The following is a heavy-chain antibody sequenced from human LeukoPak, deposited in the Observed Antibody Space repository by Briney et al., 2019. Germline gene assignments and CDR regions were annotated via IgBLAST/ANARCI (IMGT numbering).Heavy chain of an antibody. J-gene: IGHJ6*02. CDR1: GGSISSTSYY. CDR2: FYYSGST. D-gene: IGHD3-3*01. CDR3: ARDRTVWDFWSGYGKDDYYYYGMDV. V-gene: IGHV4-39*07. Sequence: SETLALTCTVSGGSISSTSYYWGWIRQPPGKGLEWIGNFYYSGSTNHNPSLKSRVTISVDTSKNQFSLKLSSVTAADTAVYYCARDRTVWDFWSGYGKDDYYYYGMDVWGRGTTVTVSS.